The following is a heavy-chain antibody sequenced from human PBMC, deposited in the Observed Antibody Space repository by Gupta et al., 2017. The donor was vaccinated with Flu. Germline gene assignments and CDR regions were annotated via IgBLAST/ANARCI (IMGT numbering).Heavy chain of an antibody. J-gene: IGHJ6*03. D-gene: IGHD2-2*01. CDR3: ARDSLSSNSFYYMDV. Sequence: EVQLLSSGGGLIQPGVSLRLSCAASGFPVRCCSMSWVRLAPGKRLELVSINYSGGNTYYADSVKGRFIISRDNSKNTLYLQMNSLRGEDTDVYYCARDSLSSNSFYYMDVWGKGTTVTVSS. CDR2: NYSGGNT. CDR1: GFPVRCCS. V-gene: IGHV3-53*01.